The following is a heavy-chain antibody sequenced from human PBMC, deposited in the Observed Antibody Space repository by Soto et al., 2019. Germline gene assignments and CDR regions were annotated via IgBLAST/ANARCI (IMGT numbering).Heavy chain of an antibody. J-gene: IGHJ4*02. D-gene: IGHD1-26*01. V-gene: IGHV3-23*01. CDR2: ISGSGGST. CDR1: GFTFSSSA. Sequence: PGGSLRLSCAASGFTFSSSAMTWVRQAPGKGLEWVSAISGSGGSTYYTDSVRGRFTISRDDARNTLYLQMSDLRVEDTAIYYCTRDDSGLGIDYWGQGTQVTVSS. CDR3: TRDDSGLGIDY.